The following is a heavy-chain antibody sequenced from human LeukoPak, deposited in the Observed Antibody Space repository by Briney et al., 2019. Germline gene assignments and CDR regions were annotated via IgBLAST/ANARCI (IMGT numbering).Heavy chain of an antibody. V-gene: IGHV1-69*05. Sequence: SVKVSCKASGGTFSSYAISWVRQAPGQGIEWMGGIIPIFGTANYAQKFQGRVTSTTDESTSTAYMELSSLRSEDTAVYYCARATPRSVGATLDYWGQGTLVTVSS. CDR1: GGTFSSYA. CDR3: ARATPRSVGATLDY. D-gene: IGHD1-26*01. J-gene: IGHJ4*02. CDR2: IIPIFGTA.